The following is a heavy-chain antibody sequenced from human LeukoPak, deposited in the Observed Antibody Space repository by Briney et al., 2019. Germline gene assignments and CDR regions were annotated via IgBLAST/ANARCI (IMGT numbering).Heavy chain of an antibody. J-gene: IGHJ3*02. CDR3: AREIRETFCYGSGSYCAFDI. Sequence: PSQTLSLTCTVSGGSISSGGYYWSWIRRHPGKGLEWIGYIYYSGSTYYNPSLKSRVTISVDTSKNQFSLKLSSVTAADTAVYYCAREIRETFCYGSGSYCAFDIWGQGTMVTVSS. CDR2: IYYSGST. V-gene: IGHV4-31*03. D-gene: IGHD3-10*01. CDR1: GGSISSGGYY.